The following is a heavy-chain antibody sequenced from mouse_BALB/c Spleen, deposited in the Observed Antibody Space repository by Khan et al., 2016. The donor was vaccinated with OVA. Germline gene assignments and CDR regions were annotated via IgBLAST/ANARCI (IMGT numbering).Heavy chain of an antibody. J-gene: IGHJ2*02. V-gene: IGHV3-2*02. CDR1: CYSITRVYA. CDR2: ISYSGNF. D-gene: IGHD1-1*01. CDR3: ARVYGGDFDY. Sequence: VQLQESGPCLVKPSQSLSLTCTVTCYSITRVYAWNWIRQFPGNKLEWIGFISYSGNFKNNPSLKSRFSITRDTSKNQFFLQLNSVTTEDTTTYYGARVYGGDFDYWGQGTSLTVSS.